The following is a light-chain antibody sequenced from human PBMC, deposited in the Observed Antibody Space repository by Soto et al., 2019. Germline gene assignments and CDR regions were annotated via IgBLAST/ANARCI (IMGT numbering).Light chain of an antibody. V-gene: IGKV1-9*01. J-gene: IGKJ4*01. CDR3: HQSNSYPLT. Sequence: DIPLTQSPSFLSASVGDIVTITCRASQGISNYFAWYQQKPGKAPKLLIYAVVSLQSGVPSRFRGSGPGTEFTLTLSGLQPEDFATYYCHQSNSYPLTFGGGTKVEIK. CDR1: QGISNY. CDR2: AVV.